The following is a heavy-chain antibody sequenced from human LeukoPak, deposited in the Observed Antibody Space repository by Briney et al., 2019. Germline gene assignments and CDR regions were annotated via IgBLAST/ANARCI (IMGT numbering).Heavy chain of an antibody. J-gene: IGHJ4*02. CDR1: GGTFSSYA. CDR3: ATLGQQLVHPFDY. D-gene: IGHD6-13*01. Sequence: SVKVSCKASGGTFSSYAISWVRQAPGQGLEWMGGIIPIFGTANYAQKFQGRVTITTDESTSTAYMELSSLRSEDTAVYYCATLGQQLVHPFDYWGQGTLVTVSS. CDR2: IIPIFGTA. V-gene: IGHV1-69*05.